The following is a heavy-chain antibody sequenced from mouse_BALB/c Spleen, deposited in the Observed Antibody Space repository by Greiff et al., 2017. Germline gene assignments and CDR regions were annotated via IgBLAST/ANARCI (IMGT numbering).Heavy chain of an antibody. CDR3: ARRKGLRPFAY. D-gene: IGHD2-4*01. Sequence: EVKLMESGPELVKPGASVKMSCKASGYTFTSYVMHWVKQKPGQGLEWIGYINPYNDGTKYNEKFKGKATLTSDKSSSTAYMELSSLTSEDSAVYYCARRKGLRPFAYWGQGTLVTVSA. CDR1: GYTFTSYV. CDR2: INPYNDGT. J-gene: IGHJ3*01. V-gene: IGHV1-14*01.